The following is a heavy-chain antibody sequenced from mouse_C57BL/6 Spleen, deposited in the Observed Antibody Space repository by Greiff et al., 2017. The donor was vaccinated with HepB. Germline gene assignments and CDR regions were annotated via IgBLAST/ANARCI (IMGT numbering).Heavy chain of an antibody. CDR2: IYPGDGDT. V-gene: IGHV1-82*01. CDR3: ARDYYGSSYVGGYFDY. CDR1: GYAFSSSW. J-gene: IGHJ2*01. Sequence: VKLMESGPELVKPGASVKISCKASGYAFSSSWMNWVKQRPGKGLEWIGRIYPGDGDTNYNGKFKGKATLTADKSSSTAYMQLSSLTSEDSAVYFCARDYYGSSYVGGYFDYWGQGTTLTVSS. D-gene: IGHD1-1*01.